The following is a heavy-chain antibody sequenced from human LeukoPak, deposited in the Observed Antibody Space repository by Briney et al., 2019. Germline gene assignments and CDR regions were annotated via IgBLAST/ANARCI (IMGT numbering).Heavy chain of an antibody. D-gene: IGHD5-18*01. CDR1: GDSFNGFY. Sequence: PLETLSLTCTVSGDSFNGFYWNWIRQPPGKGLEWIGYIYYSGNTNYNPSLKSRVTMSVDTSTNQFSLKLSSVTAADTAVYYCASSKTPWIQLWXFDXWGQGXMVTV. J-gene: IGHJ3*01. CDR2: IYYSGNT. V-gene: IGHV4-59*01. CDR3: ASSKTPWIQLWXFDX.